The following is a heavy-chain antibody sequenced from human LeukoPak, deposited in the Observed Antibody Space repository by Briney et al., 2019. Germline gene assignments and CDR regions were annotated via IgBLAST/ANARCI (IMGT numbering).Heavy chain of an antibody. Sequence: GGSLRLSFAASGFTLSRYWMSWVRQAPWKGLEWVANMNQDGSERYYVDSVKGRFTISRDNAKNSLYLEMNSLRAEDTSVYYCARYKPQYRWDLYYFDYWGQGTLVTVSS. D-gene: IGHD1-1*01. J-gene: IGHJ4*02. CDR3: ARYKPQYRWDLYYFDY. CDR1: GFTLSRYW. V-gene: IGHV3-7*01. CDR2: MNQDGSER.